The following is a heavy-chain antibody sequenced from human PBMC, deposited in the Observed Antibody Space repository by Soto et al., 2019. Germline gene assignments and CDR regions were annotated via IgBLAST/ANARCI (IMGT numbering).Heavy chain of an antibody. CDR3: AGGNALDV. CDR2: IHQDGNEK. V-gene: IGHV3-7*01. Sequence: EVQLVESGGGLVQPGGSLRLSCAASRFTFSTYWMTWVRQTPGKGLEWVANIHQDGNEKYYMDSVKGRFTISGDNAKNSLYLQMTSLRAEDTAVYYCAGGNALDVWGQGTTVTVSS. CDR1: RFTFSTYW. J-gene: IGHJ6*02.